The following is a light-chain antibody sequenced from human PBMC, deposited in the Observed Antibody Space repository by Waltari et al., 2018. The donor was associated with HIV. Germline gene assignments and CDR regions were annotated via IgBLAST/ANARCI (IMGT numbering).Light chain of an antibody. CDR2: MNN. J-gene: IGLJ2*01. Sequence: QSVLTPPPSSSGTPGQTVVISCSGNSSNIGNNDVTCNQMLLGSAPRRLIYMNNVRARGAPCRFSGSRSGTAASLVIHSLQCEDEADYYCATCDDSLYGIFGGGTKLTV. CDR3: ATCDDSLYGI. V-gene: IGLV1-44*01. CDR1: SSNIGNND.